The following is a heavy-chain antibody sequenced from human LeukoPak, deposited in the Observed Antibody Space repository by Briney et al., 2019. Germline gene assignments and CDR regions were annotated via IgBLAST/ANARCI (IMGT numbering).Heavy chain of an antibody. J-gene: IGHJ4*02. CDR3: ARSFQLWPSGDDY. V-gene: IGHV3-7*04. Sequence: PGGSLRLSCAASGFIFSSYWMSWVRQAPGKGLEWVANIKQDGSEKYYVDSVKGRFTISRDNAKNSLYLQMNSLRAEDTAVYYCARSFQLWPSGDDYWGQGTLVTVSS. D-gene: IGHD5-18*01. CDR2: IKQDGSEK. CDR1: GFIFSSYW.